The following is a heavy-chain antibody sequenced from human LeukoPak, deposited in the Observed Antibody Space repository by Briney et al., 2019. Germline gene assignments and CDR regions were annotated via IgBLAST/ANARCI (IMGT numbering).Heavy chain of an antibody. CDR2: IKYDGSEI. Sequence: GGSLRLSCAASGFPFSNYWMTWVRQAPGKGLEWVEWVANIKYDGSEIYYIDSVKGRFTISRDNSKNTLYLQMNSLRAEDTALYYCAKRYFCTSTSCYGFDYWGQGTPVTVSS. D-gene: IGHD2-2*01. J-gene: IGHJ4*02. CDR3: AKRYFCTSTSCYGFDY. CDR1: GFPFSNYW. V-gene: IGHV3-7*03.